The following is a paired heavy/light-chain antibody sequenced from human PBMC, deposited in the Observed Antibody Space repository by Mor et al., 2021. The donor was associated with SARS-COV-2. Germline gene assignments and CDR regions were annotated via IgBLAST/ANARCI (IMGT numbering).Heavy chain of an antibody. CDR3: ATERGLCNGGACHTLVDY. CDR2: INKDGGEK. Sequence: EVELVEFGGGLVQPGGSLSLSCAVSGFPLSSSYMTWVRQAPGKGLEWVATINKDGGEKYYVDFVKGRFTISRDNAKNTLYLDMNSLRVDDTAVYFCATERGLCNGGACHTLVDYWGQGTLVTVAS. V-gene: IGHV3-7*03. CDR1: GFPLSSSY. D-gene: IGHD2-8*02. J-gene: IGHJ4*02.
Light chain of an antibody. CDR2: GAS. J-gene: IGKJ4*01. V-gene: IGKV1-6*01. Sequence: AIQMTQSPSSLSASVGDRVTITCRASQGIGNDLGWYQQKPGKAPKVLIYGASILHTGTPSRFSGSGSGTDFTLTISNLQPEDFASYYCLHDYDYPLAFGGGTKVEIK. CDR3: LHDYDYPLA. CDR1: QGIGND.